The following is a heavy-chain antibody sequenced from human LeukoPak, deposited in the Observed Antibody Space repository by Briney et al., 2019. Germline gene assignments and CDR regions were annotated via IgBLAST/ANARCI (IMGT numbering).Heavy chain of an antibody. CDR1: GYTFTSYG. CDR2: ISAYNGNT. V-gene: IGHV1-18*01. CDR3: ARESQGDFSHGDY. Sequence: ASVKVSCKASGYTFTSYGISWVRQAPEQGLGWMGWISAYNGNTNYAQKLQGRVTMTTDTSTSTAYMELRSLRSEDTAVYYCARESQGDFSHGDYWGQGTLVTVSS. J-gene: IGHJ4*02. D-gene: IGHD2/OR15-2a*01.